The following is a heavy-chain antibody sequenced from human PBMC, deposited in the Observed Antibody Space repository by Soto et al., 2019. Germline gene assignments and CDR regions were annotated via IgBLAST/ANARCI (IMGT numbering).Heavy chain of an antibody. CDR2: IYYSGST. V-gene: IGHV4-59*01. J-gene: IGHJ3*02. CDR3: ARYGYCTNGVCYNAFDI. Sequence: SETLSLTCTVSGGSISSYCWSWIRQPPGKGLEWIGYIYYSGSTNYNPSLKSRVTISVDTSKNQFSLKLSSVTAADTAVYYCARYGYCTNGVCYNAFDIWGQGTMVTVSS. D-gene: IGHD2-8*01. CDR1: GGSISSYC.